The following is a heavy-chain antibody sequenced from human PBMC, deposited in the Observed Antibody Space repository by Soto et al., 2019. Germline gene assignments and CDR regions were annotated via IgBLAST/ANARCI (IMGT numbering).Heavy chain of an antibody. J-gene: IGHJ4*02. CDR2: IYYSGST. D-gene: IGHD3-22*01. CDR3: AREPRDYYDTEFH. V-gene: IGHV4-31*03. Sequence: SETLSLTCTVSGGSISSGGYYWSWIRQHPGKGLEWIGYIYYSGSTYYNPSLKSRVTISVDTSKNQFSLKLSSVTAADTAVYYCAREPRDYYDTEFHWGQGTLVTVSS. CDR1: GGSISSGGYY.